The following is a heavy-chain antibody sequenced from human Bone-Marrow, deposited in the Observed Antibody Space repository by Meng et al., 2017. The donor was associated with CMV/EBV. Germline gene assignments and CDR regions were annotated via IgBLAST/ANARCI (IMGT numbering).Heavy chain of an antibody. CDR1: GGSISSYY. CDR3: ARGSKRCSSTSCYHGGYYYYGMDV. D-gene: IGHD2-2*01. J-gene: IGHJ6*02. V-gene: IGHV4-59*01. CDR2: IYYSGST. Sequence: SETLSLTCTVSGGSISSYYWSWIRQPPGKGLEWIGYIYYSGSTNYNPFLKSRVTISVDTSKNQFSLKLSSVTAADTAVYYCARGSKRCSSTSCYHGGYYYYGMDVWGQGTTVTVSS.